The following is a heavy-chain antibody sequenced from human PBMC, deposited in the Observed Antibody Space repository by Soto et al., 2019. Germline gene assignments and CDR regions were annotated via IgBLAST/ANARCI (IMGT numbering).Heavy chain of an antibody. CDR1: GYSFTSYW. J-gene: IGHJ6*02. CDR3: VHRNPDYYGSGSYSYYYYYGMDV. CDR2: IYPGDSDT. V-gene: IGHV5-51*01. D-gene: IGHD3-10*01. Sequence: GESLKISCKGSGYSFTSYWIGWVRQMPGKGLEWMGIIYPGDSDTRYSPSFQGQVTISADKSISTAYLQWSRLKASDTAMYYCVHRNPDYYGSGSYSYYYYYGMDVWGQGTTVTVSS.